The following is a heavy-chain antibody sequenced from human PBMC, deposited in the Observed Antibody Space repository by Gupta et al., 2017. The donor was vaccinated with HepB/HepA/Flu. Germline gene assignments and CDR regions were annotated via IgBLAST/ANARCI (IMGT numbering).Heavy chain of an antibody. Sequence: PGKGLEWVGRIKSKTDGGTTDYAAPVKGRFTIARDDSKNTLYLQMNSLKTEDTAVYYCTTDPDIVVVPAARRVLDYWFDPGGQGTLVTVSS. CDR2: IKSKTDGGTT. D-gene: IGHD2-2*01. CDR3: TTDPDIVVVPAARRVLDYWFDP. J-gene: IGHJ5*02. V-gene: IGHV3-15*01.